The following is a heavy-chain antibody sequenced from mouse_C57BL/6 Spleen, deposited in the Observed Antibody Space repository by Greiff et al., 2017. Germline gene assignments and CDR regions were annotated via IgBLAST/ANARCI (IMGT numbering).Heavy chain of an antibody. CDR2: IHPNSGST. Sequence: VQLQQPGAELVKPGASVKLSCKASGYTFTSYWMHWVKQRPGQGLEWIGMIHPNSGSTNYNEKFKSKATLTVDKSSSTAYMQLSSLTSEDSAVYYCARQGEYDEGYYFDYWGQGTTLTVSA. D-gene: IGHD2-14*01. V-gene: IGHV1-64*01. CDR3: ARQGEYDEGYYFDY. J-gene: IGHJ2*01. CDR1: GYTFTSYW.